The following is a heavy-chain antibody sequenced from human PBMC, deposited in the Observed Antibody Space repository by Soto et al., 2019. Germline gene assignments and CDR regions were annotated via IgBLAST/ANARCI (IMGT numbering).Heavy chain of an antibody. V-gene: IGHV3-74*01. CDR3: ARGDRGAFDL. CDR1: GFTFSYYW. J-gene: IGHJ3*01. D-gene: IGHD2-21*02. Sequence: GGSLRLSCAASGFTFSYYWMHWVRQAPGQGLLWVSRIHSDGSSTTYADSVKGRFTISRDNAKNTVSLQMNSLRVEDTGVYFCARGDRGAFDLWGQGTMVTVSS. CDR2: IHSDGSST.